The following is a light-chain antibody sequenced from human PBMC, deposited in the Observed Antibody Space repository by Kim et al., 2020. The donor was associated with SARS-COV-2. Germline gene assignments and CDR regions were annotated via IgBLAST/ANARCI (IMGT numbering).Light chain of an antibody. Sequence: AYIGDRVTITCRASQGIGNSLAWYQQKPGKAPKLLIYASSRLQSGVPSRISGSRSGTDYTLSIHSLPPDDFATYFCQQYYSAPWTFGQGTKVDIK. CDR3: QQYYSAPWT. V-gene: IGKV1-NL1*01. J-gene: IGKJ1*01. CDR2: ASS. CDR1: QGIGNS.